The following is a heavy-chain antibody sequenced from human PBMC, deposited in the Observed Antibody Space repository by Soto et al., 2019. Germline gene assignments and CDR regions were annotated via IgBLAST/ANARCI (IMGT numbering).Heavy chain of an antibody. J-gene: IGHJ4*02. CDR1: GGSFSGYY. CDR3: ARGGNRMVRGVIDDY. D-gene: IGHD3-10*01. Sequence: SETLSLTCAVYGGSFSGYYWSWIRQPPGKGLEWIGEINHSGSTNYNPSLKSRVTISVDTSKNQFSLKLSSVTAADTAVYYCARGGNRMVRGVIDDYWGQGTLVTVSS. CDR2: INHSGST. V-gene: IGHV4-34*01.